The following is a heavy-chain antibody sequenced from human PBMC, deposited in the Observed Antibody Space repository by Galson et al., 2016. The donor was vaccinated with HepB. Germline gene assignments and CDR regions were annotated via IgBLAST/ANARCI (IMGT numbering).Heavy chain of an antibody. CDR1: GFSLSTSGVG. Sequence: PALVKPTQTLTLTCTFSGFSLSTSGVGVGWIRQPPGKALEWLALIYWNDDKRYSPSLKSRLTITKDTSQNQLVLTMTNMDPVDTATYYCAHSGSYYDSSAHYYPLYFDSWGQGTLVTVSS. CDR2: IYWNDDK. CDR3: AHSGSYYDSSAHYYPLYFDS. V-gene: IGHV2-5*01. D-gene: IGHD3-22*01. J-gene: IGHJ4*02.